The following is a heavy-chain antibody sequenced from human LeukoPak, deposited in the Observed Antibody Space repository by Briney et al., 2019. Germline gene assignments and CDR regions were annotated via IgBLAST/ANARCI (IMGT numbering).Heavy chain of an antibody. CDR3: ERDRVTMGWFDP. D-gene: IGHD3-10*01. V-gene: IGHV1-18*01. J-gene: IGHJ5*02. Sequence: ASVKVACKASGYTFTSYGISWVRQAPGQGLEWMGWISAYNGNTNYAQKLQGRVTMTTDTSTSTAYMELRSLRSDDTAVYYCERDRVTMGWFDPWGQGTLVTVSS. CDR2: ISAYNGNT. CDR1: GYTFTSYG.